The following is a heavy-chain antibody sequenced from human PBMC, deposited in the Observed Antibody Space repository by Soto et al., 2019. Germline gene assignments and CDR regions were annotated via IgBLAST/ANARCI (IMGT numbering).Heavy chain of an antibody. D-gene: IGHD5-18*01. J-gene: IGHJ4*02. V-gene: IGHV3-23*01. CDR3: AKNVWKQFWPFHY. Sequence: PGGSLRLSCAASGFTFGSYAMSWVRQAPGKGLEWVSLISDSGGSTYYADSVKGRFTISRDNSKNTLYLQINSLRAEDTAVYYWAKNVWKQFWPFHYWGQGPLVPVSS. CDR2: ISDSGGST. CDR1: GFTFGSYA.